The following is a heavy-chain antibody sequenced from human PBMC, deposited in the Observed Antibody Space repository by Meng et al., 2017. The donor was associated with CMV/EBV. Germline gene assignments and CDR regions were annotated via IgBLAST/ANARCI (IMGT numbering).Heavy chain of an antibody. J-gene: IGHJ5*02. V-gene: IGHV3-15*01. CDR2: IKSKTDGGTA. Sequence: GQAPGKGLGWVGRIKSKTDGGTADYAAPVKGRFTISRDDSNNTLCLQMNSLKTEDTAMYYCTTDRSGYEETPESLQLWYSRVDWFDPWGQGTLVTVSS. CDR3: TTDRSGYEETPESLQLWYSRVDWFDP. D-gene: IGHD5-12*01.